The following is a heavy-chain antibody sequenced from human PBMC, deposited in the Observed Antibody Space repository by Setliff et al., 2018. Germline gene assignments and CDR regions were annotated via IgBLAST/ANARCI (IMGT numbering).Heavy chain of an antibody. CDR2: IIPILGIA. Sequence: RASVKVSCKASGGTFSSYTISWVRQAPGQGLEWMGRIIPILGIANYAQKFQGRVTITADKSTSTAYMELSSLRSEDTAVYYCARDISLGKAAVWFGELKGWFDPWGQGTWSPSPQ. D-gene: IGHD3-10*01. CDR1: GGTFSSYT. V-gene: IGHV1-69*04. J-gene: IGHJ5*02. CDR3: ARDISLGKAAVWFGELKGWFDP.